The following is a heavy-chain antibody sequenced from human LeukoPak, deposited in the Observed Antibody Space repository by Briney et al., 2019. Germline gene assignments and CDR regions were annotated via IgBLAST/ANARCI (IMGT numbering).Heavy chain of an antibody. CDR1: GYTFTTYG. Sequence: ASVKVSCKASGYTFTTYGINWVRQAPGQGLEWMGRISVYNDNTYYTQKLQGRVTMTTDTSTSTAYMELGSLISDDTAVYYCARGVSSWYYGMDVWGQGTTVIVSS. CDR3: ARGVSSWYYGMDV. D-gene: IGHD6-13*01. J-gene: IGHJ6*02. V-gene: IGHV1-18*01. CDR2: ISVYNDNT.